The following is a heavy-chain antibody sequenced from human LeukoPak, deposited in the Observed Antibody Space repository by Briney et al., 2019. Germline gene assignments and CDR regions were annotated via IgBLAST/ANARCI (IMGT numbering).Heavy chain of an antibody. CDR2: ISSYQGNT. J-gene: IGHJ4*02. CDR3: ARSGLGTITAGPFNY. Sequence: ASVKVSCKASGYTFTNYGITWVRQAPGQGLEWMGWISSYQGNTKYAQNVQGRVTMTIDTSTSTAYMDLRSLRSDDTAIYFCARSGLGTITAGPFNYWGQGTQVAVSS. D-gene: IGHD5-24*01. V-gene: IGHV1-18*01. CDR1: GYTFTNYG.